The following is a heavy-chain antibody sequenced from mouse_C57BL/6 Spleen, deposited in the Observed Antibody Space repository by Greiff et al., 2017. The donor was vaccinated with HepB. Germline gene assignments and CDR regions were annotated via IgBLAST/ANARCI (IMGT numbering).Heavy chain of an antibody. V-gene: IGHV1-55*01. CDR1: GYTFTSYW. CDR3: ARLVSIYDGYQGDY. J-gene: IGHJ2*01. D-gene: IGHD2-3*01. Sequence: QVQLQQPGAELVKPGASVKMSCKASGYTFTSYWITWVKQRPGQGLEWIGDIYPGSGSTNYNEKFKSKATLTVDTSSSTAYMQLSSLTSEDAAVYYCARLVSIYDGYQGDYWGQGTTLTVSS. CDR2: IYPGSGST.